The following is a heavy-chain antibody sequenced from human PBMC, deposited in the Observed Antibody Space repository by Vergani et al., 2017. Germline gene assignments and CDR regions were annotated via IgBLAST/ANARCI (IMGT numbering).Heavy chain of an antibody. J-gene: IGHJ6*03. D-gene: IGHD2-2*01. CDR3: ARSYCSSTSCRSPDYYYYMDV. V-gene: IGHV4-4*07. Sequence: QVQLQESGPGLVKPSETLSLTCTVSGGSISSYYWSWIRQPAGKGLEWIGRIYTSGSTNYNPSHKSRVTMSVDTSKNQFSLKLSSVTAADTAVYYCARSYCSSTSCRSPDYYYYMDVWGKGTTVTVSS. CDR2: IYTSGST. CDR1: GGSISSYY.